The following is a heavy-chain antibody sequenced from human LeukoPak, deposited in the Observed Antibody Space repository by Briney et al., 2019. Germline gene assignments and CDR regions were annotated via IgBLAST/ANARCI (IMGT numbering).Heavy chain of an antibody. CDR1: GFTFSSYA. J-gene: IGHJ6*04. V-gene: IGHV3-30*04. CDR2: ISYDGSNK. CDR3: AELGITMIGGV. Sequence: GGSLRLSRAASGFTFSSYAMHWVRQAPGKGLEWVAVISYDGSNKYYADSVKGRFTISRDNSKNTLYLQMNSLRAEDTAVYYCAELGITMIGGVWGKGTTVTISS. D-gene: IGHD3-10*02.